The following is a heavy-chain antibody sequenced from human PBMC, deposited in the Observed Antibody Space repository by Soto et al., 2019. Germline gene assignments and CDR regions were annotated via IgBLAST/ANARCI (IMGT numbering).Heavy chain of an antibody. J-gene: IGHJ6*02. CDR2: IKQDGSEK. Sequence: GGSLRLSCAASGFTFSSYWMSWVRQAPGKGLEWVANIKQDGSEKYYVDSVKGRFTISRDNAKNSLYLQMNSLRAEDTAVYYCARYIVATIRLNYYYYYGMDVWGQGTTVTVSS. D-gene: IGHD5-12*01. CDR3: ARYIVATIRLNYYYYYGMDV. V-gene: IGHV3-7*05. CDR1: GFTFSSYW.